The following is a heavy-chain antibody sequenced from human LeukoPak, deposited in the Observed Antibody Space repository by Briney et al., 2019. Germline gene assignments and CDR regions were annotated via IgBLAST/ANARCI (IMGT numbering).Heavy chain of an antibody. CDR1: GYSISSGYY. Sequence: SETLSLTCTVSGYSISSGYYWSWIRQPPGKGLEWIGSIYHSGSTYYNPSLKSRVTISVDTSKNQFSLKLSSVTAADTAVYYCARSPLYDFWSGYYDYWGQGTLVTVSS. D-gene: IGHD3-3*01. J-gene: IGHJ4*02. V-gene: IGHV4-38-2*02. CDR3: ARSPLYDFWSGYYDY. CDR2: IYHSGST.